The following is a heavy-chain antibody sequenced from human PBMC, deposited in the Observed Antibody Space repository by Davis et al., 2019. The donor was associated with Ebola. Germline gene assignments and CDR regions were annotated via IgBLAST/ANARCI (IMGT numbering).Heavy chain of an antibody. J-gene: IGHJ4*02. Sequence: GESLKISCAASEFTFSSYSMNWVRQAPGKGLEWVSYISSSSSTIYYADSVKGRFTISRDNAKNSLYLQMNSLRAEDTAVYYCARVTGITMVRGVRLNLYFDYWGQGTLVTVSS. CDR3: ARVTGITMVRGVRLNLYFDY. V-gene: IGHV3-48*04. CDR1: EFTFSSYS. D-gene: IGHD3-10*01. CDR2: ISSSSSTI.